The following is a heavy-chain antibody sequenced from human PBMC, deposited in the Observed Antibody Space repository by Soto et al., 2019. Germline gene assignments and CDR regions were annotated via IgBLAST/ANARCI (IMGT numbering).Heavy chain of an antibody. J-gene: IGHJ6*02. CDR1: GYSFTSYW. CDR2: IYPGDSDT. V-gene: IGHV5-51*01. D-gene: IGHD1-26*01. CDR3: ARPGIGADYYYYGMDV. Sequence: VESLKISCKGSGYSFTSYWIGWVRQMPGKGLEWMGIIYPGDSDTRYSPSFQGQVTISADKSISTAYLQWSSLKASDTAMYYCARPGIGADYYYYGMDVWGQGTTVTVSS.